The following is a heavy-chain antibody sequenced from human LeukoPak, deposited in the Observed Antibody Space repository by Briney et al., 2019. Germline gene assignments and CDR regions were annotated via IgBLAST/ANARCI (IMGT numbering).Heavy chain of an antibody. CDR3: ARERGVVPAALGYMDV. CDR1: GGSISSGGYY. J-gene: IGHJ6*03. V-gene: IGHV4-30-2*01. D-gene: IGHD2-2*01. Sequence: SETLSLTCTVSGGSISSGGYYWSWIRQPPGKGLEWIGYIYHSGSTYYNPSLKSRVTISVDRSKNQFSLKLSSVTAADTAVYYCARERGVVPAALGYMDVWGKGTTVTVSS. CDR2: IYHSGST.